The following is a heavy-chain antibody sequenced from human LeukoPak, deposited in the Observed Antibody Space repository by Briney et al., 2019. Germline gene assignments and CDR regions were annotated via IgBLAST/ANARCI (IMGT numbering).Heavy chain of an antibody. CDR3: AKEKGYYGSGSSYNSPLPSAPGDY. D-gene: IGHD3-10*01. V-gene: IGHV3-23*01. J-gene: IGHJ4*02. CDR1: GFTFSSYA. Sequence: GGSLRLSCAASGFTFSSYAMSWVRQAPGKGLEWVSAISGSGGSTYYADSVKGRFTISRDNSKNTLYLQMNSLRAEDTAVYYCAKEKGYYGSGSSYNSPLPSAPGDYWGQGTLVTVSS. CDR2: ISGSGGST.